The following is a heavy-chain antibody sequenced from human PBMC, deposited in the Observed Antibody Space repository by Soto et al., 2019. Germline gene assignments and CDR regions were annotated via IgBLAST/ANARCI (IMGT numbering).Heavy chain of an antibody. CDR1: GYTLTELS. Sequence: GASVKVSCKVSGYTLTELSMHWVRQAPGKGLEWMGGFDPEDGETIYAQKFQGRVTMTEDTSTDTAYMELSSLRSEDTAVYYCATDLVGRTVVPAAINWFDPWGQGTLVTVSS. CDR2: FDPEDGET. CDR3: ATDLVGRTVVPAAINWFDP. V-gene: IGHV1-24*01. D-gene: IGHD2-2*01. J-gene: IGHJ5*02.